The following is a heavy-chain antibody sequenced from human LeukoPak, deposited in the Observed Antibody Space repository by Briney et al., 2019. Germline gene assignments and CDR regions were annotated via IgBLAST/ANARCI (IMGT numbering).Heavy chain of an antibody. CDR3: ARDEDYYGSGSYYNYYYGMDV. Sequence: GRSLRLSCAASGFTFSSYAMHWGRQAPGKGLEWVAVISYDGSNKYYADSVKGRFTISRDNSKNTLYLQMNSLRAEDTAVYYCARDEDYYGSGSYYNYYYGMDVWGQGTTVTVSS. J-gene: IGHJ6*02. V-gene: IGHV3-30-3*01. CDR2: ISYDGSNK. D-gene: IGHD3-10*01. CDR1: GFTFSSYA.